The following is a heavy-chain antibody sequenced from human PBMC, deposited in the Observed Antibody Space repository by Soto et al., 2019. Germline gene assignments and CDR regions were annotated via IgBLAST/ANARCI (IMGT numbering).Heavy chain of an antibody. J-gene: IGHJ6*02. CDR2: IIPIFGTA. CDR3: ARVLGYCSGGSCYGGSYYYYGMDV. D-gene: IGHD2-15*01. V-gene: IGHV1-69*01. CDR1: GGTFSSYA. Sequence: QVQLVQSGAEVKKPGSSVKVSCKASGGTFSSYAISWVRQAPGQGLEWMGGIIPIFGTANYAQKFQGRVTITADDSTSTAYMELSSLRSEDTAVYYCARVLGYCSGGSCYGGSYYYYGMDVWGQGTTVTVSS.